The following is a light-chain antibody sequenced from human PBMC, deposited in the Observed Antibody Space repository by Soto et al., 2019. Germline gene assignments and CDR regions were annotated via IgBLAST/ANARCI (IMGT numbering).Light chain of an antibody. Sequence: IQMTQSPSTLSASVGDRVTITCRASQSISSWLAWYQQKPGKAPKLLIYKASSLESGVPSRFSGSGSGTEFTRTISGVQPDDFATYYCQQYNSYSWTFGQGTKVEIK. CDR2: KAS. V-gene: IGKV1-5*03. CDR1: QSISSW. CDR3: QQYNSYSWT. J-gene: IGKJ1*01.